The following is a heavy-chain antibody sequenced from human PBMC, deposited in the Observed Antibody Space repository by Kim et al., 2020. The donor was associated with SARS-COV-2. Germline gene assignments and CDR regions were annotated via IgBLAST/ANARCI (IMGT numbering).Heavy chain of an antibody. CDR2: IYYTDST. CDR1: GGSISSRDYY. Sequence: SETLSLTCSVSGGSISSRDYYWAWIRQPPGKGLEWIGSIYYTDSTYYNPSLKSRVTMSVDTSKNQFSLNLKSMTAADTAVYYCARRHYLQKIDLWGQGTLVTVSS. J-gene: IGHJ4*02. V-gene: IGHV4-39*01. D-gene: IGHD3-10*01. CDR3: ARRHYLQKIDL.